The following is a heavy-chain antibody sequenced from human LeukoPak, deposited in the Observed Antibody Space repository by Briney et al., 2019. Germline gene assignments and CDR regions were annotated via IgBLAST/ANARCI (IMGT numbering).Heavy chain of an antibody. CDR1: GFTFSSYA. D-gene: IGHD6-6*01. Sequence: GGSLRLSCAASGFTFSSYAMHWVRQAPGKGLEWVAFISYDGSNKYYADSVKGRFTVSRDNSKNTLYLQMNSLRAEDTAVYYCARVTIAARLGTDYWGQGTLVTVSS. V-gene: IGHV3-30-3*01. CDR3: ARVTIAARLGTDY. J-gene: IGHJ4*02. CDR2: ISYDGSNK.